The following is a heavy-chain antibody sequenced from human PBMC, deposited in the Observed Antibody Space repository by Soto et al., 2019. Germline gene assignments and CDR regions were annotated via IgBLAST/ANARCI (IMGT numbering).Heavy chain of an antibody. CDR1: GFIFSSYV. Sequence: EVQVLESGGGLVQPGGSLRLSCAASGFIFSSYVMTWVRQAPGKGLEWVSTITGSGGSTYYADSVKGRFTISRDNSKNTLYLQMNSLRDEDTAVYYCAKDRGDCGGDCFKGYWFDPLGQGTLVTVSS. V-gene: IGHV3-23*01. CDR3: AKDRGDCGGDCFKGYWFDP. D-gene: IGHD2-21*01. J-gene: IGHJ5*02. CDR2: ITGSGGST.